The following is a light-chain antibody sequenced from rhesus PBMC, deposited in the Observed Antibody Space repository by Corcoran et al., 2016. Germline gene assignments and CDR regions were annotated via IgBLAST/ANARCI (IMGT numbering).Light chain of an antibody. CDR2: VDI. J-gene: IGLJ1*01. V-gene: IGLV3-25*02. CDR3: QVCDSSSNYI. CDR1: NIGSKS. Sequence: SYDLPQSPSVSAASGQTARITCGGDNIGSKSVQWYQQKPAPAPWLVIYVDIERPSGIPERFSGSNSGNVATLTISGVEAGDDADYYCQVCDSSSNYIFGSGTRLTVL.